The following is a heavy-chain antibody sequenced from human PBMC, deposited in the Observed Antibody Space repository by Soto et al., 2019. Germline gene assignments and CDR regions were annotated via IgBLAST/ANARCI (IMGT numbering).Heavy chain of an antibody. J-gene: IGHJ4*02. D-gene: IGHD6-19*01. CDR3: ARDDGWLVLDY. V-gene: IGHV3-21*06. CDR2: ITRSSSYI. CDR1: GFAFSTYS. Sequence: EVQLVESGGGLVQPGGSLRLSCAASGFAFSTYSMNWVRQAPGKGLEWVAFITRSSSYIYYADSVRGRFTISRDNAKNSLYLQMNGLRAEDTAVYYCARDDGWLVLDYWGQGTLVTVSS.